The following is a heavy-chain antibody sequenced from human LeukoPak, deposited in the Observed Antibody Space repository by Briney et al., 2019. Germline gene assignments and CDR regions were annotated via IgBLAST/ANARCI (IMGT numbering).Heavy chain of an antibody. CDR3: AGTYYYGSGGGRKGLNWFDP. J-gene: IGHJ5*02. D-gene: IGHD3-10*01. Sequence: SETLSLTCTVSGGSISSYYWSWIRQPPGKGLEWIGYIYYSGSTNYNPSLKSRVTISVDTSKNQFSLKLSSVTAADTAVYYCAGTYYYGSGGGRKGLNWFDPWGQGTLVTVSS. V-gene: IGHV4-59*01. CDR2: IYYSGST. CDR1: GGSISSYY.